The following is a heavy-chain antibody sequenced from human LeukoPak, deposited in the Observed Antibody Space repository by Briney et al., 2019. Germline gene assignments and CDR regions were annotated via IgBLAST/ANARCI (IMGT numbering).Heavy chain of an antibody. J-gene: IGHJ4*02. D-gene: IGHD4-17*01. CDR1: GFSFISYG. CDR3: AKRPSDYGDYVSYFDY. Sequence: GGSLRLSCAASGFSFISYGMHWVRQAPGKGLEWVGVISDDGRRKDYADSVKGRFTISRDNSKDTLYLQMNSLRAEDTAVYYCAKRPSDYGDYVSYFDYWGQGTLDTVSS. V-gene: IGHV3-30*18. CDR2: ISDDGRRK.